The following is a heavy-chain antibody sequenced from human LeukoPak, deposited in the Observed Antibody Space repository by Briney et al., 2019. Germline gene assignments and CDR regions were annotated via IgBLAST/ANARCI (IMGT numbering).Heavy chain of an antibody. CDR3: ARDYYYDSGGYYSNFDY. V-gene: IGHV3-21*01. CDR2: ISRSSSYI. D-gene: IGHD3-22*01. J-gene: IGHJ4*02. Sequence: GGSLRLSCAASGFTFSSYSMNWARQAPGKGLEWVSAISRSSSYIYYADSVKGRFTISRDNAKNSLYLQMNSLRAEDTAVYYCARDYYYDSGGYYSNFDYWGQGTLVTVSS. CDR1: GFTFSSYS.